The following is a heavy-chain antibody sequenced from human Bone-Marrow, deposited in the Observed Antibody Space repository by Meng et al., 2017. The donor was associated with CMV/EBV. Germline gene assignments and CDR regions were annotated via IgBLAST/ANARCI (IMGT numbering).Heavy chain of an antibody. CDR1: GGTFSSYA. Sequence: SVKVSCKASGGTFSSYAISWVRQAPGQGLEWMGGIIPIFGTANYAQKFQGRVTITTDESTSTAYMELSRLRSEDTAVYYCARVLHTAMVSAPNFWGQGTLVTVSS. J-gene: IGHJ4*02. V-gene: IGHV1-69*05. CDR2: IIPIFGTA. CDR3: ARVLHTAMVSAPNF. D-gene: IGHD5-18*01.